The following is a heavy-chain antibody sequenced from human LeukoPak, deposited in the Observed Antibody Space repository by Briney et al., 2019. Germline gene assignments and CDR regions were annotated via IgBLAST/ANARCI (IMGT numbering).Heavy chain of an antibody. CDR3: AELGITMIGGV. Sequence: PGGSLRLSCAASGFTFETYEMSWVRQAPGKGLEWVSYISSSGSTIYYADSVKGRFTISRDNAKNSLYLQMNSLRAEDTAVYYCAELGITMIGGVWGKGTTVTISS. D-gene: IGHD3-10*02. V-gene: IGHV3-48*03. J-gene: IGHJ6*04. CDR2: ISSSGSTI. CDR1: GFTFETYE.